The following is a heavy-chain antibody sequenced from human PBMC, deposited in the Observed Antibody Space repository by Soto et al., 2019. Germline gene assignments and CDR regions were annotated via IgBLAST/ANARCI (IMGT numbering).Heavy chain of an antibody. CDR2: IYYSGST. CDR1: SGPINSGGYY. Sequence: SETLSLTCTVSSGPINSGGYYWSWIRQHPGKGLEWIGYIYYSGSTYYNPSLKSRVTISVDTSKNQFSLKLSSVTAADTAVYYCASLSSSSVLDYWGQGTLVTVSS. D-gene: IGHD6-6*01. J-gene: IGHJ4*02. V-gene: IGHV4-31*03. CDR3: ASLSSSSVLDY.